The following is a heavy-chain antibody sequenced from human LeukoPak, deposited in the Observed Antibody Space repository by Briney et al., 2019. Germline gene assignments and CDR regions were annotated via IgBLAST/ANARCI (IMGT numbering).Heavy chain of an antibody. V-gene: IGHV4-59*01. CDR3: ARDRIVVVPAAISMRYYYGMDV. Sequence: GSLRLSCAASGFTFSDYYMSWIRQAPGKGLEWIRYIYYSGSTNYNPSLKSRVTISVDTSKNQFSLKLSSVTAADTAVYYCARDRIVVVPAAISMRYYYGMDVWGQGTTVTVSS. CDR2: IYYSGST. D-gene: IGHD2-2*01. CDR1: GFTFSDYY. J-gene: IGHJ6*02.